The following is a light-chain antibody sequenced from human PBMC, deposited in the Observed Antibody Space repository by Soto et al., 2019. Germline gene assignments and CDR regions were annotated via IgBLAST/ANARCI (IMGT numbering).Light chain of an antibody. V-gene: IGKV1-39*01. CDR1: QSMSSY. Sequence: DIQMTQSPASLSASVGDRVTITCRASQSMSSYLNWYQQKPGKAPKVLIFAASRLQSGVPSRFSGSGSGTDFTLAINSLQPEDVATYYCQQGYFTPRPVGQGTKLEIK. CDR2: AAS. J-gene: IGKJ2*01. CDR3: QQGYFTPRP.